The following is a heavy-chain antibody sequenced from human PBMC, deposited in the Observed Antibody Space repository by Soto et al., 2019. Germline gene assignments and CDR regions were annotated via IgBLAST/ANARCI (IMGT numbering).Heavy chain of an antibody. V-gene: IGHV1-18*01. CDR1: GYTFTSYG. Sequence: SVKVSCKATGYTFTSYGLRGVRQAPGQGLEWMGWISAYNGNTNYAQKLQGRVTMTTDTSTSTAYMELRSLRSDDTAVYYCARAKYDILTGYKDYWGQGTLVTVSS. CDR3: ARAKYDILTGYKDY. CDR2: ISAYNGNT. D-gene: IGHD3-9*01. J-gene: IGHJ4*02.